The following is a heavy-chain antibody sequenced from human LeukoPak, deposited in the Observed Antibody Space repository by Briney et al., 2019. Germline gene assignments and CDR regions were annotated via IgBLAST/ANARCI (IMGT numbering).Heavy chain of an antibody. V-gene: IGHV1-2*02. CDR1: GYTFTGYY. D-gene: IGHD3-10*01. J-gene: IGHJ4*02. CDR2: INPNSGGT. CDR3: ATDLFGTMVRGVFDY. Sequence: GASVKVSCKASGYTFTGYYMHWVRQAPGQGLEWMGWINPNSGGTNYAQKFQGRVTMTRDTSISTAYMELSRLRFDDTAVYYCATDLFGTMVRGVFDYWGQGTLVTVSS.